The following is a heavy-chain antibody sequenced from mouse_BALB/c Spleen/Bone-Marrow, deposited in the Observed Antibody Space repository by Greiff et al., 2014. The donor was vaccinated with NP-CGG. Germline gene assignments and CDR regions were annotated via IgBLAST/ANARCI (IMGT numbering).Heavy chain of an antibody. V-gene: IGHV14-3*02. CDR3: ARGGTTATWYFDV. CDR1: GFNIKDTY. CDR2: IDPANGNT. D-gene: IGHD1-2*01. J-gene: IGHJ1*01. Sequence: LVESGAELVKPGASVKLSCTASGFNIKDTYMHWVKQGPEQGLEWIGRIDPANGNTKYDPKFQGKATITADTSSNAAYLQLSSLTSEDTAVYYCARGGTTATWYFDVWGAGTTVTVSS.